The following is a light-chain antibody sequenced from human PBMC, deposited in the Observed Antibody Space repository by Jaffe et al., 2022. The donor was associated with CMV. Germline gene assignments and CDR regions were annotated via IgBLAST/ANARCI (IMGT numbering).Light chain of an antibody. CDR3: QQYNDRPT. CDR1: QSVIKD. J-gene: IGKJ2*01. CDR2: GAS. Sequence: IVMTQSPATLSVSPGERATLSCRASQSVIKDLAWYQQKPGQVPRLLIYGASTRATGIPTRFSGSGSGTEFTLTISGLQPEDLAVYYCQQYNDRPTFGQGTKVDIK. V-gene: IGKV3-15*01.